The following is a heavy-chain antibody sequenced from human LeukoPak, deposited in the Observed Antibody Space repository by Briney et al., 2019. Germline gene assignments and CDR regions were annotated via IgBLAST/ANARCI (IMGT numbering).Heavy chain of an antibody. Sequence: GGSLRLSCAGSGSTFSSYAMSWVRQAPGKGLEWVSVIYSGGSTYYADSVKGRFTISRDNSKNTLYLQMNSLRAEDTAVYYCAKDGREWPRSLDYWGQGNLVTVSS. D-gene: IGHD5-12*01. CDR2: IYSGGST. CDR3: AKDGREWPRSLDY. J-gene: IGHJ4*02. V-gene: IGHV3-23*03. CDR1: GSTFSSYA.